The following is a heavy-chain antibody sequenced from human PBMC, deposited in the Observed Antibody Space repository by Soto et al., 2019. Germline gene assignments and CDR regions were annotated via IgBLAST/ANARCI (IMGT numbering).Heavy chain of an antibody. CDR2: INWNGGST. CDR3: AREFIVVVPAAMPGNYYYGMDV. CDR1: GFTFDDYG. V-gene: IGHV3-20*04. Sequence: PGGSLRLSCAASGFTFDDYGMSWVRQAPGKGLEWVSGINWNGGSTGYADSVKGRFTISRDNAKNSLYLQMNSLRAEDTALYYCAREFIVVVPAAMPGNYYYGMDVWAQGTKVTVS. J-gene: IGHJ6*02. D-gene: IGHD2-2*01.